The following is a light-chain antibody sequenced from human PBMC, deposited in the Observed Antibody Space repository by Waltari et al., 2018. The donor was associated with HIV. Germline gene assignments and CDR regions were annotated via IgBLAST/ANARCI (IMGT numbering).Light chain of an antibody. J-gene: IGLJ2*01. CDR3: AAGDDSLNGQVV. CDR1: GSNIGTNT. Sequence: HSVLTQPASVSATPGQRVTISCSGSGSNIGTNTVSWYQIFPGTAPKLFIFGDDQRPSGVPDRFSGSKSGTSASLTISGLQSEDEATYFCAAGDDSLNGQVVFGGGTLLTVL. CDR2: GDD. V-gene: IGLV1-44*01.